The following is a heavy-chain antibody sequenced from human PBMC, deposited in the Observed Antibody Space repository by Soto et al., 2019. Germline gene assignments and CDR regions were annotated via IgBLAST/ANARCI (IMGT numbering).Heavy chain of an antibody. D-gene: IGHD3-9*01. J-gene: IGHJ4*02. CDR1: GFTFSRYS. CDR3: ARSYDILTGYSGFDY. CDR2: ISGSSSYI. Sequence: EVQLVESGGGLVKPGGSLRLSCAASGFTFSRYSMNWVRQAPGKGLEWVSSISGSSSYIYYADSVKGRFTISRDNAKNSLYLQMNSLRAEDTAVYYCARSYDILTGYSGFDYWGQGTLVTASS. V-gene: IGHV3-21*01.